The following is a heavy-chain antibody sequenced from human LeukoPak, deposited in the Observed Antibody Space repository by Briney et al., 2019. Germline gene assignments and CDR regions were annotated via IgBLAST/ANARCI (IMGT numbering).Heavy chain of an antibody. Sequence: GGSLRLSCAASGFTFSSYGMSWVRQAPGKGLEWVSAISGSGGSTYYADSVKGRFTISRDNSKNTLYLQMNSLRAEDTAVYYCAKDMEADYLGGGGCFDYWGQGTLVTVSS. V-gene: IGHV3-23*01. CDR2: ISGSGGST. J-gene: IGHJ4*02. D-gene: IGHD2/OR15-2a*01. CDR3: AKDMEADYLGGGGCFDY. CDR1: GFTFSSYG.